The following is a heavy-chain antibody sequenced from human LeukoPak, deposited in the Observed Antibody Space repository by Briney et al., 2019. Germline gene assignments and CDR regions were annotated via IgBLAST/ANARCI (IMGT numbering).Heavy chain of an antibody. D-gene: IGHD3-10*01. Sequence: PSETLSLTCTVSGGSISSYYWSWIRQPPGKGLGWIGYIYYSGSTNYNPSLKSRVTISVDTSKNQFSLKLSSVTAADTAVYYCAREPPDPYYGSGSGWFDPWGQGTLVTVSS. V-gene: IGHV4-59*01. CDR2: IYYSGST. J-gene: IGHJ5*02. CDR1: GGSISSYY. CDR3: AREPPDPYYGSGSGWFDP.